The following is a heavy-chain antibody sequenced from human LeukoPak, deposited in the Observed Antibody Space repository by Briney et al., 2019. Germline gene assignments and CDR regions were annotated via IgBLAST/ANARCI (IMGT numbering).Heavy chain of an antibody. V-gene: IGHV3-74*01. CDR3: ARDPRGYSGYDT. CDR1: GFTFSSYW. J-gene: IGHJ5*02. D-gene: IGHD5-12*01. CDR2: INTDGSST. Sequence: GGSLRLSCAASGFTFSSYWMHWVLQAPGKGLVWVSRINTDGSSTSYADSVKGRFTISRDNAKNTLYLQMNSLRAEDTAVYYCARDPRGYSGYDTWGQGTLVTVSS.